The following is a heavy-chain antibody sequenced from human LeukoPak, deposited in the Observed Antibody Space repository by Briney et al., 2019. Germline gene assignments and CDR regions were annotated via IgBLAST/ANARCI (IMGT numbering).Heavy chain of an antibody. CDR2: IRSKAYGGTT. D-gene: IGHD3-10*01. CDR3: TRDRVYYYGSGSYGDY. J-gene: IGHJ4*02. Sequence: GGSLRLSRTASGFTFGDYAMSWFRQAPGKGLEWVGFIRSKAYGGTTEYAASVKGRFTISRDDSKSIAYLQMNSLKTEDTAVYYCTRDRVYYYGSGSYGDYWGQGTLVTVSS. CDR1: GFTFGDYA. V-gene: IGHV3-49*03.